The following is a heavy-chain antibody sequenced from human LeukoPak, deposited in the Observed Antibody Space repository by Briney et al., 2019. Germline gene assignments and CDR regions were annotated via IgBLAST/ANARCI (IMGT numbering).Heavy chain of an antibody. J-gene: IGHJ4*02. CDR2: IYYRGST. CDR1: GFTFSNAW. CDR3: ARPIEGRGYDYPVFDY. D-gene: IGHD5-12*01. Sequence: PGVSLRLSCAASGFTFSNAWMSWVRQAPGKGLEWIGSIYYRGSTFYNPSLTSRVTMSVDTPKNQLSLRLSSVTAADTAVYFCARPIEGRGYDYPVFDYWGQGTLVTVSS. V-gene: IGHV4-59*04.